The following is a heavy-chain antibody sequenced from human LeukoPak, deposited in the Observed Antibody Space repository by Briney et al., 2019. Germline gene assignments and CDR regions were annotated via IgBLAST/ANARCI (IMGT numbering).Heavy chain of an antibody. D-gene: IGHD1-26*01. CDR1: GFTFSSYW. CDR3: YCGTYSGFDN. CDR2: IKEDGSEK. J-gene: IGHJ4*02. Sequence: GGSLRLSCAASGFTFSSYWMNWIRQAPGKGLEWVATIKEDGSEKYYVDSVKGRFTISRDNAKNSLYLQMNSLRAEDTAVYYCYCGTYSGFDNRGQGTQVTVSS. V-gene: IGHV3-7*01.